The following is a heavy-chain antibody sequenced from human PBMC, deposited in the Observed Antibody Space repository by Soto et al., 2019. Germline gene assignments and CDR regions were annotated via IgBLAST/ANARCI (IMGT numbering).Heavy chain of an antibody. Sequence: EVQLVESGGGQVKPGGSLRLSCAASGFSFSTYSMNWVRQAPGKGLEWVSSIHSSSRYIYYADSVKGRFTISRDNAKNSRFRQMSSMRAEDTAVNYCARGSQNFWMREDAFDIWGQGTMVSVSS. CDR3: ARGSQNFWMREDAFDI. D-gene: IGHD3-3*01. CDR1: GFSFSTYS. J-gene: IGHJ3*02. V-gene: IGHV3-21*01. CDR2: IHSSSRYI.